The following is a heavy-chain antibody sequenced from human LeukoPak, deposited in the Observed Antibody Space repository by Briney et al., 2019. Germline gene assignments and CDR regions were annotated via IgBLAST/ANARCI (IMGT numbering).Heavy chain of an antibody. J-gene: IGHJ4*02. D-gene: IGHD1-26*01. CDR2: ISSSSSYI. Sequence: GGSLRLSCAASGFIFSTYGMNWVRQAPGKGLEWVSSISSSSSYIYYADSVKGRFTISRDNAKNSLYLQMNSLRAEDTAVYYCARDKIVGATYFDYWGQGTLVTVSS. CDR3: ARDKIVGATYFDY. V-gene: IGHV3-21*01. CDR1: GFIFSTYG.